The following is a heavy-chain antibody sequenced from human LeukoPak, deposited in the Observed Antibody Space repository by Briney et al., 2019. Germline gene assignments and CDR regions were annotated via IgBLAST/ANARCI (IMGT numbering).Heavy chain of an antibody. D-gene: IGHD6-19*01. Sequence: SETLSLTCAVYGGSFSGYYWSWIRQPPGKGLEWIGEINHSGSTNYNPSLKSRVTMSVDTSKNQFSLKLSSVTAADTAVYYCARGGQWLVQNWFDPWGQGTLVTVSS. CDR1: GGSFSGYY. CDR3: ARGGQWLVQNWFDP. J-gene: IGHJ5*02. CDR2: INHSGST. V-gene: IGHV4-34*01.